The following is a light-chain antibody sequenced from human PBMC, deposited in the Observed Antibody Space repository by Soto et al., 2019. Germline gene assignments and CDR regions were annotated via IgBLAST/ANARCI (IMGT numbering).Light chain of an antibody. J-gene: IGLJ3*02. CDR1: SGHSTYI. CDR3: ETWDSNTRV. V-gene: IGLV4-60*02. CDR2: LENSGTY. Sequence: QAVVTQSSSASASLGSSVKLTCTLSSGHSTYIIAWHQQQPGKAPRYLMNLENSGTYKKGSGVPDRFSGASSGADRHLTTSNLQFEDEADYYCETWDSNTRVFGGGTKLTVL.